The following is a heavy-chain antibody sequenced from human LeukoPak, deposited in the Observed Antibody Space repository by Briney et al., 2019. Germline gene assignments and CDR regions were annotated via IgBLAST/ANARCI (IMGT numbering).Heavy chain of an antibody. CDR3: AKWSGSYLLDYFDY. CDR1: RFTSSSYA. Sequence: PGGSLRLSCAPSRFTSSSYAMSRVAQAPGTQLEWVSAISGTVGSKYYEDSVKGRFTISRDNSKNTLYLQMNSLRAEDTAVYYCAKWSGSYLLDYFDYWGQGTLVTVSS. CDR2: ISGTVGSK. D-gene: IGHD1-26*01. J-gene: IGHJ4*02. V-gene: IGHV3-23*01.